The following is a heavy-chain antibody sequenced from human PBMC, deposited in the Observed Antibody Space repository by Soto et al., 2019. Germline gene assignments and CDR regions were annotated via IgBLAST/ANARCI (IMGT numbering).Heavy chain of an antibody. V-gene: IGHV3-9*01. CDR1: GFTFDDYA. CDR3: TTTYPNDDSRVVAY. CDR2: ITWNSGGK. Sequence: EVQLVESGGGLVQPGRSLRLSCAASGFTFDDYAMHWVRQPPGKGLEWVSGITWNSGGKDYADSVKGRFTISRDNRKNSLYLQMNSLRGEDTALYYCTTTYPNDDSRVVAYWGQGTLVTVSS. D-gene: IGHD1-1*01. J-gene: IGHJ4*02.